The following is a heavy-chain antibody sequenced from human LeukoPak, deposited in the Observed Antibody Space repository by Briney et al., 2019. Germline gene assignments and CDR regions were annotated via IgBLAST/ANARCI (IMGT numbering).Heavy chain of an antibody. V-gene: IGHV3-66*01. D-gene: IGHD2-15*01. Sequence: PGGSLRLSCAASGFTVSSNYMSWVRQAPGKGLEWVSVIYSGGSTYYADSVKGRFTISRDNSKNTLYLQMNSLRAEDTAVYYCARDMSSGSGPYGMHVRGQGTTVTVSS. CDR1: GFTVSSNY. CDR2: IYSGGST. J-gene: IGHJ6*02. CDR3: ARDMSSGSGPYGMHV.